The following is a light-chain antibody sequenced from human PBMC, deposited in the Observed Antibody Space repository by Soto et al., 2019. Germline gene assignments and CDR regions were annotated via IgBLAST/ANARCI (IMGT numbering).Light chain of an antibody. V-gene: IGLV2-14*01. CDR2: EVN. Sequence: QSALTQPASVSGSPGQSITISCTGTSSDVGDRNYVSWYQQHPGKAPKLMIYEVNNRPSGVSNRFSGSKSGNTASLTISGLQAEDEADYYCSSYTSIGTWVLGGGTQLTVL. J-gene: IGLJ3*02. CDR1: SSDVGDRNY. CDR3: SSYTSIGTWV.